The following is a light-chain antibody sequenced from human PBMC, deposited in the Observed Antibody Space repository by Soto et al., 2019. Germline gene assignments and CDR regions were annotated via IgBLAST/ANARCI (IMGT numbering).Light chain of an antibody. CDR2: GAS. CDR3: QHYGSSLWT. Sequence: EIVLTQSPGTLSLSPGERASLSCRASQSVSSSYLAWYQQKPGQAPRLLMYGASSRATGIPDRFSGSGSGTDFTLTISTLEPEDFAVYYCQHYGSSLWTFGQGTKVEIK. V-gene: IGKV3-20*01. CDR1: QSVSSSY. J-gene: IGKJ1*01.